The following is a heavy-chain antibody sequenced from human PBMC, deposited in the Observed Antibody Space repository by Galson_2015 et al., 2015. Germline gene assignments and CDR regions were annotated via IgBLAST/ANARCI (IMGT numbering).Heavy chain of an antibody. Sequence: SLRLSCAASGFTFSSSWMSWVRQPSGKGLEWAANIKEDGSEKNYVDSVKGRFTISRDNTKNSLYLHMNSLRAEDTAVYYCARQRFRMDVWGQGTTVTVSS. CDR2: IKEDGSEK. V-gene: IGHV3-7*01. CDR3: ARQRFRMDV. CDR1: GFTFSSSW. D-gene: IGHD5-24*01. J-gene: IGHJ6*02.